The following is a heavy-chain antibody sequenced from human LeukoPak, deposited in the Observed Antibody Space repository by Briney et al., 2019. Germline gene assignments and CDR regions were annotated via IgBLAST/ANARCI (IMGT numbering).Heavy chain of an antibody. CDR1: GFTFSTSA. V-gene: IGHV3-23*01. Sequence: GGSLRLSCAASGFTFSTSAMSWVRQAPGRGLEWVSTINDGGVSTFYADSVKGRFTISRDNSKKTLYLQMNSLRVEDTAIYYCASDKWGQGTLVTVSS. CDR3: ASDK. CDR2: INDGGVST. J-gene: IGHJ4*02.